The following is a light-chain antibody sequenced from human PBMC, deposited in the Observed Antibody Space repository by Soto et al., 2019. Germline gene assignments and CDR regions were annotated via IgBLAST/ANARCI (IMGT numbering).Light chain of an antibody. CDR3: QVWDSSSDHHVV. Sequence: SYELTQPPSVSVAPGQTARITCGGTNIGSKSVHWYQQKPGQAPVLVVYDDSDRPSGIPERFSGSNSGNTATLTISRVEAGDEPDYYCQVWDSSSDHHVVFGGGTKLTVL. CDR1: NIGSKS. V-gene: IGLV3-21*02. J-gene: IGLJ2*01. CDR2: DDS.